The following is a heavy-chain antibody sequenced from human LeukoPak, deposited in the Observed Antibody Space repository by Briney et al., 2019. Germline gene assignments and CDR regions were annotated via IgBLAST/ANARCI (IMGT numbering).Heavy chain of an antibody. CDR3: ARSSYSSSSSV. D-gene: IGHD6-6*01. V-gene: IGHV3-7*03. Sequence: GGSLRLSCAASGFTFSGFWMSWSRQAPGKGLEWVASINSDGSEGYYADVVKGRFTISRDNAKNSLYLQINSLRAEDTAVYYCARSSYSSSSSVWGQGTMVTVSS. CDR2: INSDGSEG. J-gene: IGHJ3*01. CDR1: GFTFSGFW.